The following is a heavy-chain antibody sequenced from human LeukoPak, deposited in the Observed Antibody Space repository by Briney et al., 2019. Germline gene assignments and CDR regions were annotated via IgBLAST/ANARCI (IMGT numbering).Heavy chain of an antibody. CDR2: ISGSGGNT. Sequence: HTGGSLRLSCAASGFTFNSYDMSWVRQAPGKGLEWVSAISGSGGNTYYADSVKGLFTISRDNSLNTLYLQMNSLRAEDTAVYYCAKSGNSGYSHAFDSWGQGTLVTVSS. CDR3: AKSGNSGYSHAFDS. D-gene: IGHD5-18*01. V-gene: IGHV3-23*01. CDR1: GFTFNSYD. J-gene: IGHJ4*02.